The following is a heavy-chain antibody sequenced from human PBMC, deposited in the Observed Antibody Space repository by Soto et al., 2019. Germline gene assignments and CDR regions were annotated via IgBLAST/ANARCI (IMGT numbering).Heavy chain of an antibody. Sequence: EQLVESGGTLVQPGGSLRLSCVTSGFTFRNHWMHWVRQAPGLGLEGVSRISTDGSFTTYADSVKGRFTISRDNAKNTVYLQMNSLRVEDTALYYCARPRSKSSRGFDRWGQGTMVTVSS. CDR2: ISTDGSFT. CDR3: ARPRSKSSRGFDR. CDR1: GFTFRNHW. J-gene: IGHJ3*01. D-gene: IGHD2-2*01. V-gene: IGHV3-74*03.